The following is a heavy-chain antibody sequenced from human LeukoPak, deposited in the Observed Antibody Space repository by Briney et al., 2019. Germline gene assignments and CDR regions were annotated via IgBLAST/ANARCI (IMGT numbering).Heavy chain of an antibody. Sequence: SETLSLTCTVSGVSISTYFWTWIRQPPGKGLEWIGYISYTGSTKYNPSLRSRLTISVDTSKNQFSLKLTSVSAADTAVYYCARVVVSAGSNWFDSWGQGTLVTVSS. CDR2: ISYTGST. J-gene: IGHJ5*01. CDR3: ARVVVSAGSNWFDS. V-gene: IGHV4-59*01. CDR1: GVSISTYF. D-gene: IGHD2-15*01.